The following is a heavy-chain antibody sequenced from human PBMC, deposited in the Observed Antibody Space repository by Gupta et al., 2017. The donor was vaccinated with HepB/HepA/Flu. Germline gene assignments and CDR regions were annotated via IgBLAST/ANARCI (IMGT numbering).Heavy chain of an antibody. CDR2: ISSSSSTI. D-gene: IGHD2-2*01. Sequence: EVQLVESGGGLVQPGGSLRLSCAASGFTFSSYSMNWVRQAPGKGLEWVSYISSSSSTIYYADSVKGRFTISRDNAKNSLYLQMNSLRDEDTAVYYCAREAEADQLLSPSAFDIWGQGTMVTVSS. V-gene: IGHV3-48*02. J-gene: IGHJ3*02. CDR1: GFTFSSYS. CDR3: AREAEADQLLSPSAFDI.